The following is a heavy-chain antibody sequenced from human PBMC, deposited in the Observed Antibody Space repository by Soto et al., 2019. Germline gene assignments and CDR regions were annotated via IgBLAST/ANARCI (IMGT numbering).Heavy chain of an antibody. D-gene: IGHD6-13*01. J-gene: IGHJ4*02. CDR1: GGSINSGGYY. Sequence: QVQLQESGPGLVKPSQTLSLICTVSGGSINSGGYYWSWIRQHPGKGLEWIGYIYYSGSTYYNPFLRSRVTIKPGASENQFSLKLSSVTAADTAGYFCARADRQSGYSSSWVFDSWGQGTLVNVSS. V-gene: IGHV4-31*03. CDR3: ARADRQSGYSSSWVFDS. CDR2: IYYSGST.